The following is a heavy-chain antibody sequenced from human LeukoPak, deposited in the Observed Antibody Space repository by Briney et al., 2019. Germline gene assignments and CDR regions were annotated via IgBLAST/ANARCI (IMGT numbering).Heavy chain of an antibody. CDR1: GFTFSSYS. V-gene: IGHV3-21*01. J-gene: IGHJ3*02. D-gene: IGHD4-23*01. CDR3: ARGGNSYAFDI. Sequence: KAGGSLRLSCAASGFTFSSYSMNWVRQAPGKGLEWVSSISSSSSYIYYADSVKGRFTISRGNAKNSLYLQMNSLRAEDTAVYYCARGGNSYAFDIWGQGTMVTVSS. CDR2: ISSSSSYI.